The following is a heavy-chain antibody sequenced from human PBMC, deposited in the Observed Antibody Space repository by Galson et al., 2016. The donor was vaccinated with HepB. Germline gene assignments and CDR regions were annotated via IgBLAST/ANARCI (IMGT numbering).Heavy chain of an antibody. CDR2: IYPADSDT. CDR3: ASGHSGGFFVFDI. Sequence: QSGAEVKKPGESLKISCEGSGYRFTSFWIGWVRQMPGKGLEWMGIIYPADSDTGYSPSFQGQVTISVDKSIRTAYLQWSSLKASDTAMYYCASGHSGGFFVFDIWGHGTMVTVSS. D-gene: IGHD3-16*01. CDR1: GYRFTSFW. V-gene: IGHV5-51*01. J-gene: IGHJ3*02.